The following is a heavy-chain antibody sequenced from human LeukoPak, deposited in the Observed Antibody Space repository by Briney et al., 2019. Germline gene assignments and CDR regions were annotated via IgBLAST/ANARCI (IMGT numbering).Heavy chain of an antibody. D-gene: IGHD3-16*02. CDR1: GGSVSSTSYY. Sequence: SETLSLTCTVSGGSVSSTSYYWGWIRQPPGKGLEWIGSIYHSGSAFYNPSPKSPVSISVDTSKNQFSLQLSSLTAPDTAVYYGAGVYGGVIAFFDYWGQGTLVTVSS. CDR2: IYHSGSA. J-gene: IGHJ4*02. V-gene: IGHV4-39*01. CDR3: AGVYGGVIAFFDY.